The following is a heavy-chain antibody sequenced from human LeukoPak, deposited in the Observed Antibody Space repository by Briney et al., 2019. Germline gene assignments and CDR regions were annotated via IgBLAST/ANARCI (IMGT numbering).Heavy chain of an antibody. Sequence: TPSETLSLTCTVSGGSISSSGSYWGWIRQPPGKGLEWIGSIYYSGSTYYNPSLKSRVTISVDTSKNQFSLKLSSVTAADTAVYYCARDSCGGDCYGGYYYMDVWGKGTTVTVSS. D-gene: IGHD2-21*02. CDR3: ARDSCGGDCYGGYYYMDV. J-gene: IGHJ6*03. CDR1: GGSISSSGSY. V-gene: IGHV4-39*07. CDR2: IYYSGST.